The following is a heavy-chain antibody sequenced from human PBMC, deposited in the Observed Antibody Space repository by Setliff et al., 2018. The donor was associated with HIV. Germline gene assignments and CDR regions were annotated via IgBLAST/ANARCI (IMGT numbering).Heavy chain of an antibody. CDR3: VRNHEWALGT. CDR2: VCQRGGI. J-gene: IGHJ5*02. D-gene: IGHD1-26*01. CDR1: GDSIDSPHC. Sequence: PSETLSLTCTVSGDSIDSPHCWSWVRQSLEKGLEWIGEVCQRGGINYNPFLWSRASISMDKPRNYFSLEMASMTAADTAVYFCVRNHEWALGTWGQGLLVTVSS. V-gene: IGHV4-4*02.